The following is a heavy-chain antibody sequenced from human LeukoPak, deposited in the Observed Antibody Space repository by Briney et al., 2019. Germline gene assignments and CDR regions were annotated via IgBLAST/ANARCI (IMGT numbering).Heavy chain of an antibody. CDR3: ARAPGEGWFDP. V-gene: IGHV3-7*01. D-gene: IGHD4-17*01. J-gene: IGHJ5*02. CDR1: GFTFSSYW. Sequence: PGGSLRLSCAASGFTFSSYWMSWVRQAPGKGLEWVASIKQDGSEKYYVDSVKGPFTISRDNAKNSLYLQMNSLRAEDTALYYCARAPGEGWFDPWGQGALVTVSS. CDR2: IKQDGSEK.